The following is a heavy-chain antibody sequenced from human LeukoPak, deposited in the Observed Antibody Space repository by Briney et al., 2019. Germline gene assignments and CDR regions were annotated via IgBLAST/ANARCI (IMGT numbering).Heavy chain of an antibody. CDR2: INPSGGST. D-gene: IGHD3-10*01. CDR1: GYTFNVYY. Sequence: ASVKVSCKASGYTFNVYYIHWVRQAPGQGLEWMGIINPSGGSTTYAQRFQGRVTMTRDTSTSTVYVELSSLRSDDTAVYFCARFYGSGNSFDYWGQGTLVTVSS. CDR3: ARFYGSGNSFDY. V-gene: IGHV1-46*02. J-gene: IGHJ4*02.